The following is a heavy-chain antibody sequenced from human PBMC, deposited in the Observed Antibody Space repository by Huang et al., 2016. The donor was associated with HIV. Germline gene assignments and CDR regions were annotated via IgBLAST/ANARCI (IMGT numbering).Heavy chain of an antibody. V-gene: IGHV1-18*01. D-gene: IGHD3-10*01. CDR3: ARDSWSGDTIFDY. Sequence: QVLLTQSGAEVKKPGASVKVSCKTSGYTFSKFGMSWVRQAPGQGLEWMGWISGHNGNREYAMKFQDRVTMTTDSSTTTVQMELRSLGYDDTAVYYCARDSWSGDTIFDYWGQGTLVTVSS. CDR2: ISGHNGNR. J-gene: IGHJ4*02. CDR1: GYTFSKFG.